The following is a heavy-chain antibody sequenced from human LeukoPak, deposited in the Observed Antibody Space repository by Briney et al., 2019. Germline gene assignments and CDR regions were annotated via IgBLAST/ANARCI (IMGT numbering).Heavy chain of an antibody. CDR1: GYTFTGYY. D-gene: IGHD6-13*01. J-gene: IGHJ5*02. CDR3: ARGKQQLVRFDP. V-gene: IGHV1-2*02. Sequence: ASVKVPCKPSGYTFTGYYMHWLRQAAPQGLEWMGWINPNSGGTNYAQKFQGRVTMTRDTSISTAYMELSRLRSDDTAVYYCARGKQQLVRFDPWGQGTLVTVSS. CDR2: INPNSGGT.